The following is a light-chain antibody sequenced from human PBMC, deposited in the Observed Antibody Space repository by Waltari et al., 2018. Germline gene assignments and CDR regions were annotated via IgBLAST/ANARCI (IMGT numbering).Light chain of an antibody. V-gene: IGKV1-39*01. CDR2: AAS. J-gene: IGKJ3*01. Sequence: DIQMTQSPSSLSASVGYRVTITCRASQSISSYLNWYQQKPGKAPKLLIYAASSLQSGVPSRFSGSGSGTDFTLTISSLQPEDFAVYFCQQYYNWPLTFGPGTKVDIK. CDR1: QSISSY. CDR3: QQYYNWPLT.